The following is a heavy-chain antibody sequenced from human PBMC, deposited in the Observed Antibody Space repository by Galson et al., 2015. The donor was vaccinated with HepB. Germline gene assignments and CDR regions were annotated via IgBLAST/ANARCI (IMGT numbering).Heavy chain of an antibody. D-gene: IGHD5-12*01. V-gene: IGHV3-23*01. Sequence: SLRLSCAASGFTFSSYAMSWVRQAPGKGLEWVSAISGSGGSTYYADSVKGRFTISRDNSKNTLYLQMNSLRAEDTAVYYCAKGICGGLVATDLDYWGQGTLVTVSS. CDR1: GFTFSSYA. CDR2: ISGSGGST. CDR3: AKGICGGLVATDLDY. J-gene: IGHJ4*02.